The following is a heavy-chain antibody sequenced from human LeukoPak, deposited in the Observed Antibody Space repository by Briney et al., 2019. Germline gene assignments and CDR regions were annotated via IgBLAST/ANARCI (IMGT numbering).Heavy chain of an antibody. CDR3: AKDRSLRGSGFDP. D-gene: IGHD3-16*02. CDR1: GFTFDDYA. V-gene: IGHV3-9*01. Sequence: PGGSLRLSCAASGFTFDDYAMHWVRQAPGKGLEWVSGISWNSGSIGYADSVKGRFTISRDNAKNSLYLQMNSLRAEDTALYYCAKDRSLRGSGFDPWGQGTLVTVSS. CDR2: ISWNSGSI. J-gene: IGHJ5*02.